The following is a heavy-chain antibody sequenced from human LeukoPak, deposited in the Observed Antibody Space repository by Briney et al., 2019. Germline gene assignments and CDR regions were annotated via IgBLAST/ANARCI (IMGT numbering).Heavy chain of an antibody. CDR2: IIPIFGTA. CDR3: ARDLGVAGTYWFDP. J-gene: IGHJ5*02. Sequence: GASVKVSCKASGGTFSSYAISWVRQAPGQGLEWMGRIIPIFGTANYAQKFQGRVTITTDESTSTAYMELSSLRSEDTAVYYCARDLGVAGTYWFDPWGQGTLVTASS. D-gene: IGHD6-19*01. CDR1: GGTFSSYA. V-gene: IGHV1-69*05.